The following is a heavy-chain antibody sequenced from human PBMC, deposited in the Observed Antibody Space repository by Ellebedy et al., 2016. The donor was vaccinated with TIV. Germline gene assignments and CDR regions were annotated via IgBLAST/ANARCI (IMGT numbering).Heavy chain of an antibody. J-gene: IGHJ4*02. CDR1: GFTFSSYG. CDR2: ISFDGSNK. Sequence: GGSLRLXXAASGFTFSSYGMHWVRQAPGKGLEWVAVISFDGSNKYYADSVKGRFTISRDNFKNTLYLQMNSLRVEDMAVYYCAKGGGAIQYYYDSSGTYWGQGTLVTVSS. D-gene: IGHD3-22*01. V-gene: IGHV3-30*18. CDR3: AKGGGAIQYYYDSSGTY.